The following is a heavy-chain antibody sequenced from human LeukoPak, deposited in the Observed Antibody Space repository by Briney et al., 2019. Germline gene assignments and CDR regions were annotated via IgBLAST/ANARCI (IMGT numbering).Heavy chain of an antibody. CDR3: TANDTYYYDSSGYFQPFDC. Sequence: PGGSLRLSCAASGFTFSNGWMNWVRQAPGKGLEWVGRIKSKSDGETTDYAAPVKGRFIISRDDSKNTLYLQMNSLKTEDIAVYYCTANDTYYYDSSGYFQPFDCWGQGTLVTVSS. D-gene: IGHD3-22*01. J-gene: IGHJ4*02. V-gene: IGHV3-15*01. CDR2: IKSKSDGETT. CDR1: GFTFSNGW.